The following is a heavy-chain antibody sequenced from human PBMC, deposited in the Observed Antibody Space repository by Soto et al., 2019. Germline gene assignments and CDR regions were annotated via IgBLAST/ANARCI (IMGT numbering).Heavy chain of an antibody. Sequence: PSETLSLTCAVSGYSISSGYYWGWIRRPPGKGLEWIGSIYHSGSTYYNPSLKSRVTISVDTSKNQFSLKLSSVTAADTAVYYCARGSIAAAGRGDWFDPWGQGTLVTVSS. V-gene: IGHV4-38-2*01. CDR1: GYSISSGYY. CDR2: IYHSGST. D-gene: IGHD6-13*01. CDR3: ARGSIAAAGRGDWFDP. J-gene: IGHJ5*02.